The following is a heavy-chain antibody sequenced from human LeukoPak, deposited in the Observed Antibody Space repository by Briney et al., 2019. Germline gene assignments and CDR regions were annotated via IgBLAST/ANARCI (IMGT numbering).Heavy chain of an antibody. Sequence: SDTLSLICTVSGDSISSYYWSWIRQPAGEGLEWIGYIYYSGSTNYNPSLKSRVTISVDTSKNQFSLKLSSVTAADTAVYYCARDSADSSGSFYFDYWGQGTLVTVSS. CDR3: ARDSADSSGSFYFDY. J-gene: IGHJ4*02. D-gene: IGHD3-22*01. V-gene: IGHV4-59*01. CDR2: IYYSGST. CDR1: GDSISSYY.